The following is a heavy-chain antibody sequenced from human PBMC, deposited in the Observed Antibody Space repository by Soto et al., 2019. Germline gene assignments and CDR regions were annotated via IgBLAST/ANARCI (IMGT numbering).Heavy chain of an antibody. CDR1: GDSISSGAYY. CDR3: ARSGLYFGDAYGMDV. CDR2: INHSGNT. V-gene: IGHV4-31*03. Sequence: PSETLSLTCRVSGDSISSGAYYWNWIRQHPGEGLEWIGKINHSGNTYYNPSLKSRVTLSIDTSKNQFSLNVISVTAADTAVYYCARSGLYFGDAYGMDVWGQGSTVTVSS. D-gene: IGHD3-10*01. J-gene: IGHJ6*01.